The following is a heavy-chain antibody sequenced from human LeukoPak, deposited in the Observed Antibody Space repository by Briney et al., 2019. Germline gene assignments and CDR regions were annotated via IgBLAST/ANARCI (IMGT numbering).Heavy chain of an antibody. Sequence: ASVKVSCKASGYTFTSYYMHWVRRAPGQGLEWMGMINPSGGSTSYAQKFQGRVTMTRDTSASTVYMELSSLRSEDTAVYYRAREMYYYDSSGYFDYWGQGTLVTVSS. CDR2: INPSGGST. J-gene: IGHJ4*02. CDR1: GYTFTSYY. V-gene: IGHV1-46*01. D-gene: IGHD3-22*01. CDR3: AREMYYYDSSGYFDY.